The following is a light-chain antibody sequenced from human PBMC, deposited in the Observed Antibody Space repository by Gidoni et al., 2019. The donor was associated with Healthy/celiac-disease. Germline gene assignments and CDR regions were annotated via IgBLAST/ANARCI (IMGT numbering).Light chain of an antibody. CDR1: KLGDKY. J-gene: IGLJ2*01. CDR3: QAWDSSTVV. CDR2: QDS. Sequence: SYELTQPPSVSVSPGQTASITCPGDKLGDKYACWYQQKPGQSPVLVIYQDSKRPSGIPERFSGSNSGNTATLTISGTQAMDEADYYCQAWDSSTVVFGGGTKLTDL. V-gene: IGLV3-1*01.